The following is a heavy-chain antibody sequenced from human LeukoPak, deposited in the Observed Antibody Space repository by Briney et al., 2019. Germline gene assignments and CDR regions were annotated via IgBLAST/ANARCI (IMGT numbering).Heavy chain of an antibody. Sequence: GGSLRLSCAASGFTFTTYWMHWVRQAPGKGLVWVSHINSDGSITSYADSVKGRFTISRDNSKNTLYLQMNSLRPEDTAVYYCAGDLRGIKILDYWGQGTLVTVSS. D-gene: IGHD3-10*01. J-gene: IGHJ4*02. CDR2: INSDGSIT. V-gene: IGHV3-74*01. CDR1: GFTFTTYW. CDR3: AGDLRGIKILDY.